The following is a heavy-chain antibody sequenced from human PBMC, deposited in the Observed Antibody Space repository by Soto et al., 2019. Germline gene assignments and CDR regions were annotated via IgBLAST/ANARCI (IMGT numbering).Heavy chain of an antibody. D-gene: IGHD2-2*01. CDR2: ISYDGSNK. J-gene: IGHJ4*02. V-gene: IGHV3-30*03. Sequence: PGGSLRLSCAASGFTFSTYAMHWVRQAPGRGLEWVAVISYDGSNKYYTESVKGRFTISRDNSKNTLYLQVNSLRTEDTAIYYCATSRLGSCTSTRCPPVDYWGQGTLVTVSS. CDR3: ATSRLGSCTSTRCPPVDY. CDR1: GFTFSTYA.